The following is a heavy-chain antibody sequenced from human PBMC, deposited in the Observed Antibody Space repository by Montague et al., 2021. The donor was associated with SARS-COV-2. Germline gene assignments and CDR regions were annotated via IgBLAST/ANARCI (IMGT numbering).Heavy chain of an antibody. CDR3: ARDPKYYDILTGYLIARSYYYYGMDV. CDR2: ISYDGSNK. CDR1: GFTFSSYG. V-gene: IGHV3-33*05. J-gene: IGHJ6*04. Sequence: SLRLSCAASGFTFSSYGMHWVRQAPGKGLEWVAVISYDGSNKYYVDSVKGRFTISRDNSKNTLYLQMNSLRAEDTAVYYCARDPKYYDILTGYLIARSYYYYGMDVWGEGTTVTVSS. D-gene: IGHD3-9*01.